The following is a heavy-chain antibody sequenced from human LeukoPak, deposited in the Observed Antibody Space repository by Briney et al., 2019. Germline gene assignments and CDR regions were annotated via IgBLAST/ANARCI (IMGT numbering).Heavy chain of an antibody. V-gene: IGHV3-30*03. CDR3: ARVYVGSSTTYPFDH. Sequence: GGSLRLSCAASRFTFSSYGMHWVRQAPGKGLEWVAVISNDGSNKYYADSVKGRFTISRDNSKNTLYLQMNSLRAEDTAVYYCARVYVGSSTTYPFDHWGQGTLVTVSS. J-gene: IGHJ4*02. CDR1: RFTFSSYG. CDR2: ISNDGSNK. D-gene: IGHD6-6*01.